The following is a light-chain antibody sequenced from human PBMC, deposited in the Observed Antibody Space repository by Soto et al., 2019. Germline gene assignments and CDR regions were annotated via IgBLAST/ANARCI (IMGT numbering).Light chain of an antibody. V-gene: IGKV3-20*01. CDR1: QSFSGNS. CDR3: QQYTLSCT. J-gene: IGKJ1*01. CDR2: GSY. Sequence: EIVLTQSPGTLSLSPGARVPLSCRARQSFSGNSLTWYQPNPGHAPRLLIYGSYHTATAIPARFSGSGSGTTFTLTISSPQHDDLATYHRQQYTLSCTFGQGTKVDIK.